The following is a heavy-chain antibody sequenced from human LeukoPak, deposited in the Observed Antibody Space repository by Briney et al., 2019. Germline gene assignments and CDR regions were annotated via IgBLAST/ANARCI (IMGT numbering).Heavy chain of an antibody. Sequence: ASVKVSCKASGYTFTSYGISWVRQAPGQGLEWMGWISAYNGNTNYAQKLQGRVTMTTDTSTSTAYMELRSLRSDDTAVYYCARVADDFWSGKPAGDYYYHYMDVWGKGTTVTVSS. CDR2: ISAYNGNT. D-gene: IGHD3-3*01. J-gene: IGHJ6*03. V-gene: IGHV1-18*01. CDR3: ARVADDFWSGKPAGDYYYHYMDV. CDR1: GYTFTSYG.